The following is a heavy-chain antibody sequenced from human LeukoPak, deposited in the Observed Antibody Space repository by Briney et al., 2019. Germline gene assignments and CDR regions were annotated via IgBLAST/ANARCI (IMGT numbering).Heavy chain of an antibody. CDR3: ARGPPRTGRERYFDY. CDR1: GGSTSDYY. Sequence: SETLSLTCTVSGGSTSDYYWNWIRQPPGKGLEWIGYIYYRGTTNYNPSLNSRVTIFLDSSNNQFSLRLKSVTAADTAIYYCARGPPRTGRERYFDYWGQGTLVSVSS. J-gene: IGHJ4*02. D-gene: IGHD1-1*01. CDR2: IYYRGTT. V-gene: IGHV4-59*01.